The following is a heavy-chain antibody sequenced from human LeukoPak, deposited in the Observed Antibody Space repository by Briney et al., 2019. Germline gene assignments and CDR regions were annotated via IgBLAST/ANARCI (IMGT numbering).Heavy chain of an antibody. V-gene: IGHV1-69*04. CDR1: GGTFSSYA. CDR3: ASGYYYDSSGYDLESYFDY. Sequence: SVKVSCKASGGTFSSYAISWVRQAPGQGLKWMGRIIPIFGIANYAQKFQGRVTITADKSTSTAYMELSGLRSEDTAVYYCASGYYYDSSGYDLESYFDYWGQGTLVTVSS. CDR2: IIPIFGIA. D-gene: IGHD3-22*01. J-gene: IGHJ4*02.